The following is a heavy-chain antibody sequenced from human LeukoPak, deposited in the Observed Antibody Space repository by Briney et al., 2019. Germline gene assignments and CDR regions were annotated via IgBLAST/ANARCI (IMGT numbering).Heavy chain of an antibody. CDR1: GFTFSSYS. V-gene: IGHV3-21*04. CDR2: ISSSSSYI. CDR3: AKDISQWPVQISGY. Sequence: PGGSLRLSCAASGFTFSSYSMNWVRQAPGKGLEWVSSISSSSSYIYYADSVKGRFTISRDNAKNSLYLQMNSLRAEDTAVYYCAKDISQWPVQISGYWGQGTLVTVSS. J-gene: IGHJ4*02. D-gene: IGHD6-19*01.